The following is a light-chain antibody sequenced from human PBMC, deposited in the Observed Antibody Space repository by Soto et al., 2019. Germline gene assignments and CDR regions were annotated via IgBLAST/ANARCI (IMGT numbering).Light chain of an antibody. CDR2: SNN. J-gene: IGLJ1*01. V-gene: IGLV1-44*01. CDR3: SAWDDTLNGLYV. CDR1: SSNIGSNT. Sequence: QSVLTQPPSASGTPGQRVTISCSGSSSNIGSNTVNWYQQLPGTAPKLLIYSNNQRPSGDPDRFSGSKSGASASLAISGLQPEDEADYYCSAWDDTLNGLYVFGTGTKLTVL.